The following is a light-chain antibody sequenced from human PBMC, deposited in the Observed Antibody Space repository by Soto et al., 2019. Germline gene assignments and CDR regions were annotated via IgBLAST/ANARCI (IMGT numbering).Light chain of an antibody. CDR2: STH. Sequence: QSVLTQSPSASGTPGQRVTISCFGSSSNIGSNHVYWYQLLPGTAPKLLVYSTHERPSGVPDRFSGSKSGTSASLAIGGLRSEDEADYYCAAWDNSLSAVLFGGGTKLTVL. CDR1: SSNIGSNH. V-gene: IGLV1-47*02. J-gene: IGLJ2*01. CDR3: AAWDNSLSAVL.